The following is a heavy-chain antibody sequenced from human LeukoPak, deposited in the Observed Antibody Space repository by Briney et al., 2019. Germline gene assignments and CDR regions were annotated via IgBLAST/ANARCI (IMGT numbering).Heavy chain of an antibody. D-gene: IGHD6-19*01. CDR1: GGSISSYY. CDR2: IYYSGST. V-gene: IGHV4-59*08. CDR3: ARSLYSSGWYFDY. J-gene: IGHJ4*02. Sequence: SETLSLTCTVSGGSISSYYWSWIRQPPGKGLEGIGYIYYSGSTNYNPSLKSRVTISVDTSKNQFSLKLSSVTAADTAVYYCARSLYSSGWYFDYWGQGTLVTVSS.